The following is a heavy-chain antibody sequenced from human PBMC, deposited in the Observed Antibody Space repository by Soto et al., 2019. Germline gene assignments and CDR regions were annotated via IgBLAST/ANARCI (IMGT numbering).Heavy chain of an antibody. CDR2: IIPIFGTA. Sequence: QVQLVQSGAEVKKPGSSVKVSCKASGGTFSSYAISWVRQAPGQGLEWMGGIIPIFGTANYAQKFQGRVTITADESTSTAYMELSSLRSEDTAVYYCARERQLGDGYNYYYYGMHVWGQGTTVTVSS. CDR3: ARERQLGDGYNYYYYGMHV. J-gene: IGHJ6*02. D-gene: IGHD5-12*01. CDR1: GGTFSSYA. V-gene: IGHV1-69*12.